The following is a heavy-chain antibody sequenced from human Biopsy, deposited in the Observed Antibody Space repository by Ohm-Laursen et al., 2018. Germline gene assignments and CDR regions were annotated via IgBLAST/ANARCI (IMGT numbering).Heavy chain of an antibody. Sequence: ASVKVSCKASGYTFTGYYIHWVRQAPGQGLEWMGWINAKTGDTNYAQKFQGRVTMTGDTSISTAYVDLSSLRSDDTAVYYCTRGGYYYDSLAYYYWFDPWGQETLVTVSS. J-gene: IGHJ5*02. D-gene: IGHD3-22*01. CDR2: INAKTGDT. V-gene: IGHV1-2*02. CDR1: GYTFTGYY. CDR3: TRGGYYYDSLAYYYWFDP.